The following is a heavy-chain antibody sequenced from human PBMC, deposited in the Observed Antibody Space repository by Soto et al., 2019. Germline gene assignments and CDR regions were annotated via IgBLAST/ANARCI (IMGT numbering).Heavy chain of an antibody. D-gene: IGHD1-1*01. Sequence: GGSLRLSCAASGFTFSSYAMHWVRQAPGKGLEWVAVISYDGSNKYYADSVKGRFTISRDNSKNTLYLQMNSLRAEDTAVYYCARDRDNWSDGRYYYYRMDVWGQGTTVTVSS. CDR2: ISYDGSNK. CDR1: GFTFSSYA. CDR3: ARDRDNWSDGRYYYYRMDV. V-gene: IGHV3-30-3*01. J-gene: IGHJ6*02.